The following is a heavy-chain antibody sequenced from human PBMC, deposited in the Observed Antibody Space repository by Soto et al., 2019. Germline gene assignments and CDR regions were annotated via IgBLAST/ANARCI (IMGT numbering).Heavy chain of an antibody. J-gene: IGHJ6*04. CDR3: ARVRRAMDYYYGMDV. CDR1: GGTFSSYP. V-gene: IGHV1-69*13. Sequence: SVKVSCKASGGTFSSYPISWVLQAPGQGLEWMGGIIPIFGTANYAQKFQGRVTITADESTSTAYMELSSLRSEDTAVYYCARVRRAMDYYYGMDVWGKGTTVTGS. CDR2: IIPIFGTA.